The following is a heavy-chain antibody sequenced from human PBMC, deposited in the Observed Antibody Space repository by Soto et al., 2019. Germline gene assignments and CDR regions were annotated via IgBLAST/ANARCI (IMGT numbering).Heavy chain of an antibody. D-gene: IGHD3-10*01. CDR3: ARRAWYYYGSGSPTSRHYYYYMDV. J-gene: IGHJ6*03. CDR1: GFTFSSYW. CDR2: INSDGSST. V-gene: IGHV3-74*01. Sequence: GSLRLSCAASGFTFSSYWMHWVRQAPGKGLVWVSCINSDGSSTSYADSVKGRFTISRDNAKNTLYLQMNSLRAEDTAVYYCARRAWYYYGSGSPTSRHYYYYMDVWGKGTTVTVSS.